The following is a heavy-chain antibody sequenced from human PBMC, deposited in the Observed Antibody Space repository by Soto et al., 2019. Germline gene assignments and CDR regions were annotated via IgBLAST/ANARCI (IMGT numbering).Heavy chain of an antibody. V-gene: IGHV3-23*01. CDR3: VSQGIQLWLAFDY. D-gene: IGHD5-18*01. Sequence: GGSLRLSCAASGFTFSSYAVSWVRQAPGKGPEWISSISGSGSTIYYADSVKGRFTISRDNSKNTLYLQMSSLRAEDTAVYYCVSQGIQLWLAFDYWGQGTLVTAPQ. CDR2: ISGSGSTI. CDR1: GFTFSSYA. J-gene: IGHJ4*02.